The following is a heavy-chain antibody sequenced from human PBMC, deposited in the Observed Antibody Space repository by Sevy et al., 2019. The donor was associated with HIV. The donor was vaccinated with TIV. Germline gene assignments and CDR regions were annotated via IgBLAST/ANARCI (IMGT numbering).Heavy chain of an antibody. CDR1: GFTFSSYS. CDR2: IGHSGSDT. CDR3: AKDITTIVGDAFDI. Sequence: GESLKISCAASGFTFSSYSMNWVRQAPGKGLEWVSAIGHSGSDTFYADSVKGRFTISRDNSKNTLYLQMNRLRGEDTALYYCAKDITTIVGDAFDIWGQGTMVTVSS. V-gene: IGHV3-23*01. J-gene: IGHJ3*02. D-gene: IGHD3-22*01.